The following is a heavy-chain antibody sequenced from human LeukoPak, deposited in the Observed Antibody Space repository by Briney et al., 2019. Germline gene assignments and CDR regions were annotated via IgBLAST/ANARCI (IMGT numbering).Heavy chain of an antibody. CDR3: AADIDYYDGSGYYKNFDY. J-gene: IGHJ4*02. CDR1: GFTFTSSA. Sequence: GASVKVSCTASGFTFTSSAVQWARQARGQRLEWIGWIVVGSDSTDYAQKFQERVTITRDMSTTTAYMELSSLRSEDTAVYYCAADIDYYDGSGYYKNFDYWGQGTLVTVSS. V-gene: IGHV1-58*01. D-gene: IGHD3-22*01. CDR2: IVVGSDST.